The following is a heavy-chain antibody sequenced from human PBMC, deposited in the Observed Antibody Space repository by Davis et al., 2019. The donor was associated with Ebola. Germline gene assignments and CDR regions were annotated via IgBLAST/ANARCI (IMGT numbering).Heavy chain of an antibody. V-gene: IGHV4-39*07. CDR2: IYYNGRT. Sequence: SETLSLTCSVSGGSISSGTYYWGWVRQPPGKGLEWIGAIYYNGRTSYNSSLESRVTISLDTSKNQFSLKLRSVTAADTAVYFCARLSGLFSSSSGALYFDLWGRGTLVSVSS. J-gene: IGHJ2*01. CDR1: GGSISSGTYY. CDR3: ARLSGLFSSSSGALYFDL. D-gene: IGHD6-6*01.